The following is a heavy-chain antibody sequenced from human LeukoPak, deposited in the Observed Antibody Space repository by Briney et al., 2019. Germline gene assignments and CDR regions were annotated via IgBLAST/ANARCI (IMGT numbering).Heavy chain of an antibody. V-gene: IGHV3-30-3*01. CDR3: ARDNYCGSGSYSYYFDY. J-gene: IGHJ4*02. CDR2: ISYDGSNK. Sequence: GRSLRLSCAASGFTFSSYAMHWVRQAPGKGLEWVAVISYDGSNKYYADSVKGRFTISRDNSKNTLYLQMNSLRAEDTAVYYCARDNYCGSGSYSYYFDYWGQGTLVTVSS. CDR1: GFTFSSYA. D-gene: IGHD3-10*01.